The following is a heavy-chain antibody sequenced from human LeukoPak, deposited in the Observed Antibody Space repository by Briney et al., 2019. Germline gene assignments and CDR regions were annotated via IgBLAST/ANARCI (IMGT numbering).Heavy chain of an antibody. CDR3: VTRLA. V-gene: IGHV3-23*03. CDR1: GFTFSSYA. CDR2: IYSGGST. D-gene: IGHD3-16*01. J-gene: IGHJ5*02. Sequence: GGSLRLSCAASGFTFSSYAMSWVRQAPGKGLDWVSMIYSGGSTNYADSVKGRFTISRDSSKNTLYLQMNSLRAEDTAVYYCVTRLAWGQGTLVTVSS.